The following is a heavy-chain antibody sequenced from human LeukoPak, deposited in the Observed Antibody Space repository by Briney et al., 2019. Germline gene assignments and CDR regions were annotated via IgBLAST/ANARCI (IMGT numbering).Heavy chain of an antibody. CDR1: GFTFSSYA. J-gene: IGHJ4*02. D-gene: IGHD7-27*01. V-gene: IGHV3-23*01. CDR3: ARAPRSWGFDY. Sequence: PGGSLRLSCAASGFTFSSYAMSWVRQVPGKGLEWVSVISGSGDNTYYADSVKGRFTISRDNSKNMLYLQMNSLRSEDTAVYYCARAPRSWGFDYWGQGTLVTVSS. CDR2: ISGSGDNT.